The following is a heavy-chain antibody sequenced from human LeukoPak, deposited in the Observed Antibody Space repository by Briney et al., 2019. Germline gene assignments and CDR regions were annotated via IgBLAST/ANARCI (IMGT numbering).Heavy chain of an antibody. CDR2: IYSGGST. D-gene: IGHD3-22*01. CDR1: GFTVSSNY. Sequence: GGSLRLSCAASGFTVSSNYMSWVRQAPGKGLEWVSVIYSGGSTYYADSVKGRFTISRDNSKNTLYLQMNSLRAEDTAVYYCASQAYYYDSSGYPLDYWGQGTLVTVFS. V-gene: IGHV3-53*01. J-gene: IGHJ4*02. CDR3: ASQAYYYDSSGYPLDY.